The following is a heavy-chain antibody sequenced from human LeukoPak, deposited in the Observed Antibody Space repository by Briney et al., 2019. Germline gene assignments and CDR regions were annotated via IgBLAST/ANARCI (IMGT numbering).Heavy chain of an antibody. J-gene: IGHJ4*02. V-gene: IGHV4-4*07. CDR2: IYTSGST. CDR3: ARGSTRWAGGPFDY. Sequence: SETLSLTCTVSGGSISSYYWSWIRQPAGEGLEWIGHIYTSGSTNYNPSLKSRVTMSVDTSKNQFSLKLSSVTAADTAVYYCARGSTRWAGGPFDYWGQGTLVTVSS. CDR1: GGSISSYY. D-gene: IGHD4-23*01.